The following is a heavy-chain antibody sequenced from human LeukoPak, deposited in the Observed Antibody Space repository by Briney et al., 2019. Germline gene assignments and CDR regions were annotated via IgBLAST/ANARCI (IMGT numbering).Heavy chain of an antibody. D-gene: IGHD6-19*01. CDR2: ISGSGGST. CDR3: AKGVSSGWYTRFDP. CDR1: GFTFSSYA. V-gene: IGHV3-23*01. J-gene: IGHJ5*02. Sequence: GGTLRLSCAASGFTFSSYAMSWVRQAPGKGLEWVSAISGSGGSTYYADSVKGRFTISRDNSKNTLYLQMNSLRAEDTAVYYCAKGVSSGWYTRFDPWGQGTLVTVSS.